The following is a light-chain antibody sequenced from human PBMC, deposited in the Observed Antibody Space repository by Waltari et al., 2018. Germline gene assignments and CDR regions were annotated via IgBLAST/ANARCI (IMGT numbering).Light chain of an antibody. CDR1: QSISRF. CDR2: DAS. CDR3: QKYGSLPAT. Sequence: EIMLTQSPGTLSLSPGERATLSCRASQSISRFLAWYQQIPGQAPRLLIYDASTRATGSPDRFSGSGSGTDFSLIISRLEPEDIAVYYCQKYGSLPATFGQGTKVEIK. J-gene: IGKJ1*01. V-gene: IGKV3-20*01.